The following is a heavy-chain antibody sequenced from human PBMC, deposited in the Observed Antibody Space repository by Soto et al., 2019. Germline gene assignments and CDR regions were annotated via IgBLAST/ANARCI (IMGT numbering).Heavy chain of an antibody. J-gene: IGHJ3*02. Sequence: QPGGSLRLSCAASGFTFSAHYMDWVRQAPEKGLEWVGRSRNKDNSYNTEYAASVKGRFTLSRDDSKSSLYLQMNSLKAEDTAVYYCTINYYDTSGYSIDIWGQGTMVTVS. CDR3: TINYYDTSGYSIDI. CDR1: GFTFSAHY. D-gene: IGHD3-22*01. V-gene: IGHV3-72*01. CDR2: SRNKDNSYNT.